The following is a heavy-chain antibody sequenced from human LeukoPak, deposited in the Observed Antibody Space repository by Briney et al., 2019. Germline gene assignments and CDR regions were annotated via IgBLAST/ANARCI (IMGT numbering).Heavy chain of an antibody. CDR3: ARDQGGVGY. V-gene: IGHV3-48*01. J-gene: IGHJ4*02. CDR1: GITFSSYS. CDR2: ISSFSGTI. Sequence: GGSLRLSCVASGITFSSYSMNWVRQAPGKGLEWVSYISSFSGTINYADSVKGRFTISRDNAKNSLYLQMNSLRAEDTAVYYCARDQGGVGYWGQGTLVTVSS. D-gene: IGHD3-16*01.